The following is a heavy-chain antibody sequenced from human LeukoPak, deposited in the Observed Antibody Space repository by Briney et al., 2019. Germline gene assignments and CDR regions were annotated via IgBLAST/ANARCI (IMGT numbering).Heavy chain of an antibody. CDR3: AKLTLRYFDWLLSSDY. CDR1: GFTFSSYA. D-gene: IGHD3-9*01. CDR2: ISGSGGST. Sequence: PGGSLRLSCAASGFTFSSYAKSWVRQAPGKGLEWVSAISGSGGSTFYADSVKGRFTISRDNSKNTLYLQMNSLRAEDTAVYYCAKLTLRYFDWLLSSDYWGQGTLVTVSS. V-gene: IGHV3-23*01. J-gene: IGHJ4*02.